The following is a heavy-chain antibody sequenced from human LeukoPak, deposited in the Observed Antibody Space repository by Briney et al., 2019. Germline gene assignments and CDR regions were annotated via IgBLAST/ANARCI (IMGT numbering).Heavy chain of an antibody. J-gene: IGHJ5*02. CDR1: GGSIGSGNW. Sequence: SETLSLTCAVSGGSIGSGNWWSWVRQPPGKGLVWIGEIYHSGSTNYNSSLKSRVTISVDKSKNQFSLKLSSVTAADTAMYYCARGGTTVAGTFWFDPWGQGTLVTVSS. V-gene: IGHV4-4*02. CDR3: ARGGTTVAGTFWFDP. CDR2: IYHSGST. D-gene: IGHD6-19*01.